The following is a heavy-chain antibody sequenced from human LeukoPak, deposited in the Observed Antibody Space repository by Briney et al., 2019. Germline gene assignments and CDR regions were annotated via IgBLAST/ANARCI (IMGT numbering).Heavy chain of an antibody. J-gene: IGHJ2*01. CDR2: ISGYNGNT. D-gene: IGHD2-21*02. V-gene: IGHV1-18*01. CDR3: ARGLGVVTAQSEQPKPRYFDL. Sequence: ASVKVSCRASGYTFISYGISWVRQAPGQGLEWMGWISGYNGNTNYAQNLQGRVTMTTDTSTSTAYMELRSLRSDDTAVYYCARGLGVVTAQSEQPKPRYFDLWGRGTQVTVSS. CDR1: GYTFISYG.